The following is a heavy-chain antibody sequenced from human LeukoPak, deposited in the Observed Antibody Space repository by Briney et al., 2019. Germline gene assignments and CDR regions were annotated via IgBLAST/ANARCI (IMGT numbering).Heavy chain of an antibody. CDR1: GFSFSTYS. CDR3: ARDLDWAFDI. J-gene: IGHJ3*02. V-gene: IGHV3-48*02. D-gene: IGHD1-1*01. CDR2: IRSGRSST. Sequence: GGSLRLSCAASGFSFSTYSMNWVRQAPGKGLEWISNIRSGRSSTHYADSVHGRFTISRDDAKSSLYLQMNSLRDEDTAIYYCARDLDWAFDIWGQGTVVTVSA.